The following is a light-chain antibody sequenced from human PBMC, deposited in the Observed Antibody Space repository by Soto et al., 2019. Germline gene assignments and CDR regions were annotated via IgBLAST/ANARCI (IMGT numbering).Light chain of an antibody. J-gene: IGLJ1*01. CDR3: SSYTSSSTLKV. V-gene: IGLV2-14*01. CDR2: EVS. CDR1: SSDVGGYNY. Sequence: QSVLTQPASVSGSPGQSITIPCTGTSSDVGGYNYVSWYQQHPGKAPKLMIYEVSNRPSGVSNRFSGSKSGNTASLTISGLQAEDEADYYCSSYTSSSTLKVFGTGTKVTV.